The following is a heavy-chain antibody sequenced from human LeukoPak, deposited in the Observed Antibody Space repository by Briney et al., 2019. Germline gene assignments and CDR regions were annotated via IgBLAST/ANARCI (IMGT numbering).Heavy chain of an antibody. J-gene: IGHJ6*02. CDR1: GFTFSTYD. CDR2: IGTGDDT. V-gene: IGHV3-13*01. CDR3: AREIRETVVTRHYYYGIDV. Sequence: GGSLRLSCAASGFTFSTYDMHWVRQVTGKGLEWVSAIGTGDDTYYLGSVKGRFTISRENAKDVLYLQMSSLRAEDTAVYYCAREIRETVVTRHYYYGIDVWGQGTTVTVSS. D-gene: IGHD2-15*01.